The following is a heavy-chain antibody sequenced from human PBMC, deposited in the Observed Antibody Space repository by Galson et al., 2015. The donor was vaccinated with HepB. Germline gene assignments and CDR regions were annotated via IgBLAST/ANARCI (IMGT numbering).Heavy chain of an antibody. D-gene: IGHD6-13*01. Sequence: SLRLSCAASGFTFSSHVLHWVRQAPGKGLEWVAVISYDGSSKYYADSVKGRFTISRDNSKNTLYLQMNSLRAEDTAVYYCTKGQHPTIIAAADSFGYWGQGTLVTVSS. V-gene: IGHV3-30*18. CDR2: ISYDGSSK. CDR1: GFTFSSHV. J-gene: IGHJ4*02. CDR3: TKGQHPTIIAAADSFGY.